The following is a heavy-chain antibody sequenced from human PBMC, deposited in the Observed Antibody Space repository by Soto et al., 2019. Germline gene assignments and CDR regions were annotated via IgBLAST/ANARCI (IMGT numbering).Heavy chain of an antibody. CDR2: IYYSGST. J-gene: IGHJ4*02. CDR3: ARHANYRDYFDY. CDR1: GGSISSSSYY. D-gene: IGHD1-7*01. V-gene: IGHV4-39*01. Sequence: SETLSLTCTVSGGSISSSSYYWGWIRQPPGKGLEWIGSIYYSGSTYYNPSLKSRVTISVDTSKNQFSLKLSSVTAADTAVYYCARHANYRDYFDYWGQGTPVTISS.